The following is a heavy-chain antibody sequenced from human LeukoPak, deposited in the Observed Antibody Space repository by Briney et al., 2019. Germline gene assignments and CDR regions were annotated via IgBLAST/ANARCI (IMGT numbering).Heavy chain of an antibody. J-gene: IGHJ4*02. D-gene: IGHD6-13*01. CDR2: IYDSGST. Sequence: SETLSLTCTASGVSIGSYYWGWVRQPPGKGLEWIGYIYDSGSTKYNPSPKSRVTIIVGTTKNKIPLQQTSVTAADTAVYYCARRNSNSSWYRDDYWGQGTLVTVSS. CDR3: ARRNSNSSWYRDDY. V-gene: IGHV4-59*08. CDR1: GVSIGSYY.